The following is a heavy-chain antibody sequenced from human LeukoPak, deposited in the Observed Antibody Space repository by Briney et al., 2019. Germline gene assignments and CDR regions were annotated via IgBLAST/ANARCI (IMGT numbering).Heavy chain of an antibody. CDR1: GFTFSSYA. CDR2: ISYDGSNK. J-gene: IGHJ6*03. Sequence: GGSLRLSCAASGFTFSSYAMHWVRQAPGKGLEWVAVISYDGSNKYYADSVKGRFTISRDNSKNTLYLQMNSLRAEDTAVYYCASEGSPYYYYMDVWGKGTTVTVSS. CDR3: ASEGSPYYYYMDV. D-gene: IGHD6-19*01. V-gene: IGHV3-30-3*01.